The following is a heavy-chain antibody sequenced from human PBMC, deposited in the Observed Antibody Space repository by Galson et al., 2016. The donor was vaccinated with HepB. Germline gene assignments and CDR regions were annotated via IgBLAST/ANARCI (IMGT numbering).Heavy chain of an antibody. CDR2: IYHDGGT. J-gene: IGHJ3*02. D-gene: IGHD2-21*02. CDR3: AGVTCGGGACQDVFAI. CDR1: GGSISTDSW. V-gene: IGHV4-4*02. Sequence: SETLSLTCAVSGGSISTDSWWYWVRQPPGQGLEWIGEIYHDGGTNYNPSLTSRLSMSVDKSQNQFSLNLSSVTAADAAVYYCAGVTCGGGACQDVFAIWGQGIMVTVSS.